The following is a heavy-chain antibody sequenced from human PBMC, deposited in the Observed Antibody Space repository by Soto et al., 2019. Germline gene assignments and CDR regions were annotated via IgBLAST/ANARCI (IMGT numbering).Heavy chain of an antibody. J-gene: IGHJ4*02. CDR1: GYTFTSYD. D-gene: IGHD1-7*01. V-gene: IGHV1-8*01. CDR2: MNPNSGNT. CDR3: ARERTGPNYFDY. Sequence: QVQLAQSGAEVKKPGASVKVSCKASGYTFTSYDINWVRQATGQGLEWMGWMNPNSGNTAYAQKFQGRVTMTRNTSISTAYMELSSLRSEDTAVYYCARERTGPNYFDYWGQGTLVTVSS.